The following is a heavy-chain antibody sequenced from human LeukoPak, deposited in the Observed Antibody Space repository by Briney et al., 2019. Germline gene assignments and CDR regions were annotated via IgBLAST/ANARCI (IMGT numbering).Heavy chain of an antibody. J-gene: IGHJ4*02. D-gene: IGHD3-22*01. CDR1: GFTFSDYH. CDR3: AKDLYDSSGYYYFDY. V-gene: IGHV3-11*01. Sequence: GGSLRLSCAASGFTFSDYHMSWIRQAPGKGLEWVSYISATNTDIHYTDSVKGRFTISRDKAKNSLYLQMNSLSAEDTAVYYCAKDLYDSSGYYYFDYWGQGTLVTVSS. CDR2: ISATNTDI.